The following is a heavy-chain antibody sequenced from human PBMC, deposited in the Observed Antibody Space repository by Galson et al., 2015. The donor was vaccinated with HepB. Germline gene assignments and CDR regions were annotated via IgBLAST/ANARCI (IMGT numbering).Heavy chain of an antibody. J-gene: IGHJ4*02. D-gene: IGHD2-15*01. Sequence: SLRLSCAASGFTVSSYGMHWVRQAPGKGLEWVAVISYDGSNKYYADSVKGRFTISSDNSKNMMYLQMNSLRAEDSAVYYWAKNPPTRGGYWGQGTLVTVSS. CDR1: GFTVSSYG. V-gene: IGHV3-30*18. CDR3: AKNPPTRGGY. CDR2: ISYDGSNK.